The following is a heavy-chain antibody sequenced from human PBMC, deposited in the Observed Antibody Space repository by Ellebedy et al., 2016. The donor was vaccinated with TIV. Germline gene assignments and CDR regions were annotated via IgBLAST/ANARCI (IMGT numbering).Heavy chain of an antibody. V-gene: IGHV3-30-3*01. J-gene: IGHJ6*02. Sequence: GGSLRLSCAASGFTFSSYAMHWVRQAPGKGLEWVAVISYDGSNKYYADSVKGRFTISRDNSKNTLYLQMNSLRAEETAVYYCARAAYSSSWFYYYYGMDVWGQGTTVTVSS. D-gene: IGHD6-13*01. CDR2: ISYDGSNK. CDR1: GFTFSSYA. CDR3: ARAAYSSSWFYYYYGMDV.